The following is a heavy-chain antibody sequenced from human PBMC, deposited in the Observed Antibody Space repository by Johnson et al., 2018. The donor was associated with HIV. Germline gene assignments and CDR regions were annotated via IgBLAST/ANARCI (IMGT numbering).Heavy chain of an antibody. CDR2: ISYDGSNK. CDR3: ARESIVGATEDDAFDI. D-gene: IGHD1-26*01. J-gene: IGHJ3*02. Sequence: QVQLVESGGAVVRPGRSLRLSCAASGFRLSSYAVHWVRQAPGKGLAWAAVISYDGSNKYYADSVKGRFTISRDNSRNTLYLQMNSLRVEDTAVYYCARESIVGATEDDAFDIWGQGTMVTVSS. V-gene: IGHV3-30*04. CDR1: GFRLSSYA.